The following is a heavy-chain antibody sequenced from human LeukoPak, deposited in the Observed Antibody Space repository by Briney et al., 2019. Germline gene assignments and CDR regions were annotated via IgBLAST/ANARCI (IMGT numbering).Heavy chain of an antibody. Sequence: ASVKVSCKASGYTFTSYAMHWVRQAPGQRLEWMGWINAGNGNTKYSQEFQGRVTITRDTSASTAYMELSSLRSEDMAVYYCAREELDGYNLGYWGQGTLVTVPS. CDR1: GYTFTSYA. J-gene: IGHJ4*02. V-gene: IGHV1-3*03. CDR2: INAGNGNT. CDR3: AREELDGYNLGY. D-gene: IGHD5-24*01.